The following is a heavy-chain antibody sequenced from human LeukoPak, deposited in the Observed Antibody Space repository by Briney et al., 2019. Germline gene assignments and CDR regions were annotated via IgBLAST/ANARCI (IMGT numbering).Heavy chain of an antibody. D-gene: IGHD2-21*02. CDR3: ARSRAYCGGDCYPNWFDP. V-gene: IGHV4-59*01. J-gene: IGHJ5*02. CDR2: IYYSGST. CDR1: GGSISSYY. Sequence: SETLSPTCTVPGGSISSYYWSWIRQPPGKGLEWIGYIYYSGSTNYNPSLKSRVTISVDTSKNQFSLKLSSVTAADTAVYYCARSRAYCGGDCYPNWFDPWGQGTLVTVSS.